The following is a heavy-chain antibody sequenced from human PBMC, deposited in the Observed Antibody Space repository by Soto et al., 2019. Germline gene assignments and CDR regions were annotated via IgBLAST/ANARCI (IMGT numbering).Heavy chain of an antibody. CDR2: ITPIYPTT. Sequence: QVQLVQSGAEVRKPGSSVQFSCKASGGTFYTYTFSWVRQAPGQGLEWMGSITPIYPTTNYAEKFQGRLTVTADGSTNTAYMELNSLTSEDTAVYYCARIPRYSLPTSDDLDSWGQGTLVTVSS. V-gene: IGHV1-69*15. CDR3: ARIPRYSLPTSDDLDS. D-gene: IGHD5-18*01. J-gene: IGHJ4*02. CDR1: GGTFYTYT.